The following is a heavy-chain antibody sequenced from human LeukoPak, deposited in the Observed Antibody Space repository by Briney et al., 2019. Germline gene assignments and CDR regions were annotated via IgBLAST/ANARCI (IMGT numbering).Heavy chain of an antibody. CDR3: ARPTMVRGVRSGAFDI. D-gene: IGHD3-10*01. J-gene: IGHJ3*02. CDR2: IIPILGIA. Sequence: SVKVSCKASGGTFSSYAISWVRQAPGQGLEWMGRIIPILGIANYAQKFQGRVTITADKSTSTAYMELSSLRSEDTAVYYCARPTMVRGVRSGAFDIWGQGTMVTVSS. CDR1: GGTFSSYA. V-gene: IGHV1-69*04.